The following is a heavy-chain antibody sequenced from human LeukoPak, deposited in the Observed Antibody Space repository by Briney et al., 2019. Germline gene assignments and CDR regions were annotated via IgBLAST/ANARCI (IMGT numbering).Heavy chain of an antibody. D-gene: IGHD3-10*01. J-gene: IGHJ4*02. CDR3: AKPDYYGSGSYLH. CDR2: ISGSGGST. V-gene: IGHV3-23*01. CDR1: GFTLSSYA. Sequence: GGSLRLSCAASGFTLSSYAMSWVRQAPGKGLEGVSAISGSGGSTYYADSVKGRFTISRDNSKNTLYLQMNSLRAEDTAVYYCAKPDYYGSGSYLHWGQGTLVTVSS.